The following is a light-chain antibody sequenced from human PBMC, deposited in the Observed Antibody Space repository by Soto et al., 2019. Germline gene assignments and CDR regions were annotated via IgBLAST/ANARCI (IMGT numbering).Light chain of an antibody. Sequence: DIQMTQSPSSLSASVGDRVTITCRATQNIRNFLNWYHQKPGKAPKLLIYAASSLQSGVPSRFSGRGSGTDFTLTISSLQSEDFGTYYCQQSYSPPFTFAPGTKVDV. J-gene: IGKJ3*01. V-gene: IGKV1-39*01. CDR2: AAS. CDR1: QNIRNF. CDR3: QQSYSPPFT.